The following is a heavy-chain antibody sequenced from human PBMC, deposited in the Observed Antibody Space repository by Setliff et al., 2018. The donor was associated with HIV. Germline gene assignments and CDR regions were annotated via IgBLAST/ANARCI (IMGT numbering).Heavy chain of an antibody. D-gene: IGHD2-21*02. Sequence: GASLKVSCKASGGTFSTYAINWVRQAPGQGLEWLGGIIPVSGTANYAERFQDRVTISTDESKTSVYLQVSSLTSEDTAVYYCASDREEYCGHDCSSPLDNWGPGTLVTVSS. CDR3: ASDREEYCGHDCSSPLDN. J-gene: IGHJ4*02. CDR2: IIPVSGTA. CDR1: GGTFSTYA. V-gene: IGHV1-69*05.